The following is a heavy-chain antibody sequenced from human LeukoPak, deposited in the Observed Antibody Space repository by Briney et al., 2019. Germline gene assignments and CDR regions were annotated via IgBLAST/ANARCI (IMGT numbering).Heavy chain of an antibody. D-gene: IGHD3-10*01. CDR1: GFTFSSYA. J-gene: IGHJ4*02. V-gene: IGHV3-23*01. CDR3: AKDGSAYYYGSGSYRAKRYYFDY. CDR2: ISGSGGGT. Sequence: GGSLRLSCAASGFTFSSYAMSWVRQAPGKGLEWVSAISGSGGGTYYADSVKGRFTISRDNSKNTLYLQMNSLRAEDTAVYYCAKDGSAYYYGSGSYRAKRYYFDYWGQGTLVTVSS.